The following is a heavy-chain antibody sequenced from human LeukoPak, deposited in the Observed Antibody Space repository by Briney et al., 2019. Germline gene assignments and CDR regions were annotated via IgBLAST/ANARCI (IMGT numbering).Heavy chain of an antibody. Sequence: GGSLRLSCAASGFTYSSYGMHWVRQAPGKGLEWVAVISYDGSNKYYADSVQGRFTISRDNSKSTLCLQMNSLRAEDTAVYYCAKQLGYCSDGSCYFPYWGQGTLVTVSS. CDR1: GFTYSSYG. V-gene: IGHV3-30*18. J-gene: IGHJ4*02. CDR2: ISYDGSNK. D-gene: IGHD2-15*01. CDR3: AKQLGYCSDGSCYFPY.